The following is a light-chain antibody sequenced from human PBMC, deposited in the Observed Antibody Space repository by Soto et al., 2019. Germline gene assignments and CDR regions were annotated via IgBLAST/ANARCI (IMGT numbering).Light chain of an antibody. CDR1: QDISNS. V-gene: IGKV1-39*01. CDR2: GAS. CDR3: QQSYNIPPIT. J-gene: IGKJ5*01. Sequence: SQMTQSPSSLSASVGGRVTITCRASQDISNSLNWYQQKPGKPPKVLIYGASTLQGGVPSRFSGGGSGTEFTLTISSLQPEDFATYYCQQSYNIPPITFGQGTRLEIK.